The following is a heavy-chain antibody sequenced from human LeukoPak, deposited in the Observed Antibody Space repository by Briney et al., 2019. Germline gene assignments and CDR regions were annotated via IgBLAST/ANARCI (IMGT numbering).Heavy chain of an antibody. V-gene: IGHV5-51*01. CDR2: IYPRDSDT. Sequence: GESLKISCEASGYTFTHQWIGWVRQMAGTGLEWVGIIYPRDSDTRYSPSFRGHVTISADTSINTAYLEWSSLEASDTAMYYCARHSDVIGAIWGQGTLVTVSS. D-gene: IGHD3-10*01. CDR1: GYTFTHQW. J-gene: IGHJ4*02. CDR3: ARHSDVIGAI.